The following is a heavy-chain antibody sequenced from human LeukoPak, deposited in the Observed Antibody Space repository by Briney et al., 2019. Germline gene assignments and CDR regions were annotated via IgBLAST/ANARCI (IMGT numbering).Heavy chain of an antibody. J-gene: IGHJ4*02. D-gene: IGHD3-16*02. CDR2: INHSGST. Sequence: PSETLSLTCAVYGGSFSGYYWSWIRQPPGKGLEWIGEINHSGSTNYNPSLKSRVTISVDTSKNQFSLKLSSVTAADTAVYYCVRDRGSYPYYFDYWGQGTLVTVSS. CDR3: VRDRGSYPYYFDY. CDR1: GGSFSGYY. V-gene: IGHV4-34*01.